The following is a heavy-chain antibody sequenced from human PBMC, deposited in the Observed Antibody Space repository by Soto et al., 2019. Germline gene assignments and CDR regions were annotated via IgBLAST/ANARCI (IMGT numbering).Heavy chain of an antibody. D-gene: IGHD2-2*01. CDR2: INPNSGGT. J-gene: IGHJ5*02. Sequence: GVSVKVSCKASGYTFPGYYMHWVRQAPGEGLEWMGWINPNSGGTNYGQKFQGRVTMTRDTSISKAYMELSRLRSDATVLYYCARFVVPAAASPYWFDPWGHGSLVTVCS. V-gene: IGHV1-2*02. CDR1: GYTFPGYY. CDR3: ARFVVPAAASPYWFDP.